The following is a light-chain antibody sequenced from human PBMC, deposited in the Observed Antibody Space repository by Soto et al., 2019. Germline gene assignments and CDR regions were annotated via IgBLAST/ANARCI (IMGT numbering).Light chain of an antibody. CDR3: QHYDSLPYT. CDR2: GAS. Sequence: EIVMTQSPATLSVSPGERATLSCRASQSVSSALAWYQQIPGQAPRLLIYGASTRATGIPAKFSGSGSGTEFNLTISSLQSEDIGIYYCQHYDSLPYTFGPGSKVHFK. CDR1: QSVSSA. V-gene: IGKV3-15*01. J-gene: IGKJ3*01.